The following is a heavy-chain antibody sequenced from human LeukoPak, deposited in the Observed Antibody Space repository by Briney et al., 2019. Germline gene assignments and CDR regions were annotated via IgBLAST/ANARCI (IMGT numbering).Heavy chain of an antibody. Sequence: GGPLRLSCADSGFSYSTYTMDWVRQAPGKGLEWVSYIISSSSNIYYAVSVKGRFTISRDNAKNSLYLQMNSLTAEDTAVYYCAELRITIIGDVWGKGTTVTISS. J-gene: IGHJ6*04. CDR2: IISSSSNI. CDR1: GFSYSTYT. V-gene: IGHV3-48*01. D-gene: IGHD3-10*01. CDR3: AELRITIIGDV.